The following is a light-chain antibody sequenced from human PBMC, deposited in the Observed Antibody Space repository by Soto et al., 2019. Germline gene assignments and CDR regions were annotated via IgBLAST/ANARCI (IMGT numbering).Light chain of an antibody. CDR1: QSVSNY. CDR3: QQRSNWLT. Sequence: EIVLTQSPATLSLSPGERATLSCRASQSVSNYLAWYQQKPGQAPRLLIYDASNRATGIPARFSGSGSGTDFTRPISSREPEDFAVYYCQQRSNWLTFGGGTKVEIK. V-gene: IGKV3-11*01. CDR2: DAS. J-gene: IGKJ4*01.